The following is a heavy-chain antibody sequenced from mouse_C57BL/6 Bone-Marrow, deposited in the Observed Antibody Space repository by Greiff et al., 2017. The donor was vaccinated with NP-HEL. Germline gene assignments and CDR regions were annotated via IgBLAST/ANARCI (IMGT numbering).Heavy chain of an antibody. CDR3: ARDRFDYVDY. CDR1: GFTFSSYA. Sequence: EVQRVESGGGLVKPGGSLKLSCAASGFTFSSYAMSWVRQTPEKRLEWVATISDGGSYTYYPDNVKGRFTISRDNAKNNLYLQMSHLKSEDTAMYYCARDRFDYVDYWGQGTTLTVSS. CDR2: ISDGGSYT. J-gene: IGHJ2*01. V-gene: IGHV5-4*01. D-gene: IGHD2-4*01.